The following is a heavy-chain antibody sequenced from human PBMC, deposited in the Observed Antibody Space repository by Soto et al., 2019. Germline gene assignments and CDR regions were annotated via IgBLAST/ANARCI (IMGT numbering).Heavy chain of an antibody. CDR3: AKDHSRVTTVTCIDY. V-gene: IGHV3-23*01. D-gene: IGHD4-17*01. CDR2: ISGSGGRT. Sequence: EVQLLESGGGLVQPGGSLRLSCAASGFTFSSYAMSWVRQAPGKGLEWVSAISGSGGRTYYADSVKGRFTISRDNSKKTLYLQMNSLRAEDTDVYSCAKDHSRVTTVTCIDYWGQGTLVTVSS. CDR1: GFTFSSYA. J-gene: IGHJ4*02.